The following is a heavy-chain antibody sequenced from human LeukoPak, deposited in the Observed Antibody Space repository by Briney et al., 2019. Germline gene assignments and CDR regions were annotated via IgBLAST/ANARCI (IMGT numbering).Heavy chain of an antibody. CDR3: ARVSGPGMNEYFHL. CDR1: GFTSSSYG. J-gene: IGHJ1*01. D-gene: IGHD3-10*01. V-gene: IGHV3-74*03. CDR2: INNDGTTT. Sequence: GGSLRLSCAASGFTSSSYGMHWVRQAPGKGLVWVSRINNDGTTTMYADSVKGRFTLSRDNAKNTLYLQMNSLRAEDTAVYYCARVSGPGMNEYFHLWGQGTLVTVSS.